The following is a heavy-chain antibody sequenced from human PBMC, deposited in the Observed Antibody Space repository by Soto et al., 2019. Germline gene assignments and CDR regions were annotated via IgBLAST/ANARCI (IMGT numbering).Heavy chain of an antibody. CDR1: GGSISSSSYY. D-gene: IGHD3-3*01. CDR3: ARHRKEGGYDFWSGYFRRGEDYYYYYGMDV. CDR2: IYYSGST. V-gene: IGHV4-39*01. Sequence: SETLSLTCTVSGGSISSSSYYWGWIRQPPGKGLEWIGSIYYSGSTYYNPSLKSRVTISVDTSKNQFSLKLGSVTAADTAVYYCARHRKEGGYDFWSGYFRRGEDYYYYYGMDVWGQGTTVTVSS. J-gene: IGHJ6*02.